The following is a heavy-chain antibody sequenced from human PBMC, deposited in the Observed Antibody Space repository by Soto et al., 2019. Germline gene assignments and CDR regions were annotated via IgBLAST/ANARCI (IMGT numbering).Heavy chain of an antibody. V-gene: IGHV4-30-2*01. CDR2: IYHSGST. CDR3: ARGQWLVLGY. J-gene: IGHJ4*02. CDR1: GGSISSGGYS. Sequence: SETLSLTCAVSGGSISSGGYSWSWIRQPPGKGLEWIGYIYHSGSTYYNPSLKSRVTISVDRSKNQFSLKLSSVTAADTAVYYCARGQWLVLGYWGQGTLVTVSS. D-gene: IGHD6-19*01.